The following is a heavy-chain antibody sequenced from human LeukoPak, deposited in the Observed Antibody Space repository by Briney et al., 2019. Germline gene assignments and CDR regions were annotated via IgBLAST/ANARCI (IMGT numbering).Heavy chain of an antibody. J-gene: IGHJ4*02. Sequence: GGSLRLSCLASKFTFNNYAMTWVRQAPGKGLEWVSSISGSGDNMVYADSVKGRFTISRDNAKNTLYLQMNSLRAEDTAVYYCARDQSLGGYSYGYIDNWGQGTLVTVSS. CDR2: ISGSGDNM. CDR1: KFTFNNYA. V-gene: IGHV3-23*01. D-gene: IGHD5-18*01. CDR3: ARDQSLGGYSYGYIDN.